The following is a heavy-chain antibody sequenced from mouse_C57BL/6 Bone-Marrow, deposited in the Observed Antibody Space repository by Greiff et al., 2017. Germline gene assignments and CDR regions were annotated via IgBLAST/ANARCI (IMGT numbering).Heavy chain of an antibody. V-gene: IGHV1-39*01. J-gene: IGHJ4*01. D-gene: IGHD2-4*01. CDR3: ARGYDYDYAMDY. CDR1: GYSFTDYN. CDR2: INPNYGTT. Sequence: EVQGVESGPELVKPGASVKISCKASGYSFTDYNMNWVKQSNGKSLEWIGVINPNYGTTSDNQKFKGKATLTVDQSSSPAYMQLNSLTSEDSAVDYCARGYDYDYAMDYWGQGTSVTVSS.